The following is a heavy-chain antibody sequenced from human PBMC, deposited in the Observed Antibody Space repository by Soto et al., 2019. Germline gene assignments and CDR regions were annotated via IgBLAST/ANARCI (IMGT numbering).Heavy chain of an antibody. CDR3: ARDGINWGFDY. CDR1: GFTFSRSG. D-gene: IGHD7-27*01. V-gene: IGHV3-33*01. CDR2: IYSDGSNK. Sequence: QVQLVESGGGVVQPGRSLRLSCAASGFTFSRSGMHWVRQAPGKGLEWVALIYSDGSNKYYPDSVKGRFTISRDNSKNTLYLQMNSLRAEDTAVYYCARDGINWGFDYWGHGTLVTVSS. J-gene: IGHJ4*01.